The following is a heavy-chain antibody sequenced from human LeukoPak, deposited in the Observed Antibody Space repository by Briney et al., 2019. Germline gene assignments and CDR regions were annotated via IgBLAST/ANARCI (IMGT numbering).Heavy chain of an antibody. V-gene: IGHV1-18*01. J-gene: IGHJ4*02. CDR1: GYTFPTYG. Sequence: GASVEVSCKASGYTFPTYGINWVRRAPGQGLEWIGWINVYNDNTNYAPKLQGRVTLTTDTSTSTAYMELNSLTSDDTAVYYCARYSGWSLKYFDYWGQGTLVTVSS. CDR3: ARYSGWSLKYFDY. D-gene: IGHD6-19*01. CDR2: INVYNDNT.